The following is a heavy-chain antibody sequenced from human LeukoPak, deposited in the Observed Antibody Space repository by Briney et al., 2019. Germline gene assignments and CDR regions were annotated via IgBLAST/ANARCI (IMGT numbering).Heavy chain of an antibody. D-gene: IGHD4-17*01. CDR3: ARGHADYGRTHSSWFDP. Sequence: SVKVSFKASGGTFSIYAISWVRQAPGQGVEWMXRIIPIFGIANYAQKFQGRVTITADKSTSTAYMELSSLRSEDTAVYYCARGHADYGRTHSSWFDPWGQGTLVTVSS. J-gene: IGHJ5*02. CDR1: GGTFSIYA. V-gene: IGHV1-69*04. CDR2: IIPIFGIA.